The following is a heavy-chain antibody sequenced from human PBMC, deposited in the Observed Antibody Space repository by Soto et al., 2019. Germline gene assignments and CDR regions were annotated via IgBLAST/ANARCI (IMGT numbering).Heavy chain of an antibody. CDR2: IIPIFGTA. V-gene: IGHV1-69*01. Sequence: QVQLVQSGAEVKKPGSSVKVSCKASRGTFSSCAISWVRQAPGQGLEWMGGIIPIFGTANYAQKFQGRVTITADESTSTAYMEQSSLRSEDTAVYYCARQQQLVLVGWFDPWGPGTLVTVSS. D-gene: IGHD6-13*01. J-gene: IGHJ5*02. CDR1: RGTFSSCA. CDR3: ARQQQLVLVGWFDP.